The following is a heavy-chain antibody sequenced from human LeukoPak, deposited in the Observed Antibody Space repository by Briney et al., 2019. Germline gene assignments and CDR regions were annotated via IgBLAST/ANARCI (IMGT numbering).Heavy chain of an antibody. J-gene: IGHJ4*02. V-gene: IGHV3-21*01. CDR3: VRESDYDFWSGYYILDY. CDR1: GFTFSSYS. CDR2: ISSSSSYI. Sequence: GGSLRLSCAASGFTFSSYSMNWVRQAPGKGLDWVSSISSSSSYIYYADSVKGRFTISRDNAKNSLYLQMNSLRAEETAVYYCVRESDYDFWSGYYILDYWGQGTLVTVSS. D-gene: IGHD3-3*01.